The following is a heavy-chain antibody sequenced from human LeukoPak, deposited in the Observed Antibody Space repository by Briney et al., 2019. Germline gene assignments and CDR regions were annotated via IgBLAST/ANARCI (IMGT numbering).Heavy chain of an antibody. D-gene: IGHD1-14*01. CDR1: GFTFDDYS. V-gene: IGHV3-9*01. Sequence: GGSLRLSCAASGFTFDDYSMYWVRQAPGKGLEWVSGITWNSAVIDYADSVQGRFIISRDNAKNSLYLQMNSLRAEDTAVYYCARNQRRLDYWGQGTLVTVSS. J-gene: IGHJ4*02. CDR3: ARNQRRLDY. CDR2: ITWNSAVI.